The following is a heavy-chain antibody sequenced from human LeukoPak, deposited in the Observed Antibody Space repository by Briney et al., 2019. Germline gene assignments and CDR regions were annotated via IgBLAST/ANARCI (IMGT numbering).Heavy chain of an antibody. CDR3: ARSGFWPDHPPFDI. CDR2: INTKTGNP. D-gene: IGHD3-3*01. V-gene: IGHV7-4-1*02. J-gene: IGHJ3*02. Sequence: GASVKVSCKASVYTFTKYAMNWVRQAPGQGLEWMGWINTKTGNPTYAQGFTGRFVFSLDTSVTTAYLQISNLKDEDTAVYYCARSGFWPDHPPFDIWGQRTMVTVSS. CDR1: VYTFTKYA.